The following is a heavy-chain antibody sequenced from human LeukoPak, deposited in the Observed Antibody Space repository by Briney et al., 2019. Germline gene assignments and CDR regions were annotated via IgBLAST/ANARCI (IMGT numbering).Heavy chain of an antibody. CDR3: ARAPGGRAAAVKRWFDP. CDR1: GFTFSSYT. CDR2: ISSSSNYI. V-gene: IGHV3-21*01. Sequence: GGSLRLSCAASGFTFSSYTMNWVRQAPGKGLEWVSSISSSSNYIYYADSVKGRFTISRDNAKNSLYLQMNSLRAEDTAVYYCARAPGGRAAAVKRWFDPWGQGTLVTVSS. D-gene: IGHD6-13*01. J-gene: IGHJ5*02.